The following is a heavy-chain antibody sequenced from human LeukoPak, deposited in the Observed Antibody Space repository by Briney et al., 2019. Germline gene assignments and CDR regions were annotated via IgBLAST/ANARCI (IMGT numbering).Heavy chain of an antibody. CDR2: VYYSGST. CDR1: GGSISSYY. CDR3: ARGDSGSFSQFDC. V-gene: IGHV4-59*01. Sequence: SETLSLTCTVSGGSISSYYWSWIRQPPGKGLEWVGYVYYSGSTNYNPSLKSRVTISVDTSKNQFSLKLTSVTAADTAVYYCARGDSGSFSQFDCWGQGTLVTVSS. D-gene: IGHD1-26*01. J-gene: IGHJ4*02.